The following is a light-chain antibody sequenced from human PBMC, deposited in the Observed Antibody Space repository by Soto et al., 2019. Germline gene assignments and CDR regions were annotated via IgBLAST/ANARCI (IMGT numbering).Light chain of an antibody. CDR3: QKYKTWPPST. CDR2: GAS. V-gene: IGKV3-15*01. Sequence: EIRFTKAPRTLSVSTGSRPTRSSMASQSVSSSYLAWYQQKPGQAPRLLIYGASTRATGIPARFSGSGSGTEFTLTISSLLSDDFAVYYCQKYKTWPPSTLRQGTRV. CDR1: QSVSSSY. J-gene: IGKJ2*02.